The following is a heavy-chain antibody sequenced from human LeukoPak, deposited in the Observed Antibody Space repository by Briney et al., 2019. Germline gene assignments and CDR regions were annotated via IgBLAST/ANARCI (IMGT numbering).Heavy chain of an antibody. J-gene: IGHJ5*02. CDR2: IYYSGST. CDR1: GGSISTYY. D-gene: IGHD6-6*01. Sequence: SETLSLTCTVSGGSISTYYWGWIRQPPGKGLEWIGSIYYSGSTYYNPSLKSRVTISVDTSKNQFSLKLSSVTAADTAVYYCARQKAARPFTWGQGTLVTVSS. CDR3: ARQKAARPFT. V-gene: IGHV4-39*01.